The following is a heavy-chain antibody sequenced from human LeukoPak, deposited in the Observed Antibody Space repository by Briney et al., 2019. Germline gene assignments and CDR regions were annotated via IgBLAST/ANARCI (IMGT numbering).Heavy chain of an antibody. CDR1: GFTFRTHG. CDR3: AKDDALYSSGWYVRGDFDY. J-gene: IGHJ4*02. D-gene: IGHD6-19*01. Sequence: PGGSLSPSCAASGFTFRTHGIDWVRQAPDKGLEWVAVISYDVSNTYYAGSGKGRFTIPRNNSKNTLYLQMDSLRAEDTAVYYCAKDDALYSSGWYVRGDFDYWGQGTLVTVSS. V-gene: IGHV3-30*18. CDR2: ISYDVSNT.